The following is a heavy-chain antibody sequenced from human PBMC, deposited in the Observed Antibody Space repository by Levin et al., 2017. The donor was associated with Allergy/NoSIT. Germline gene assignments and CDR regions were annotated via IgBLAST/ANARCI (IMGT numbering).Heavy chain of an antibody. Sequence: TGGSLRLSCAASGFVFSNFWMHWVRQVPGEGPVWVARIHRDGSSTSYADSVMGRFTISRDNAKNTVFLQMNSLRAEDTAVYYCARDGVVGPTYVYDVWGQGTMVTVSS. V-gene: IGHV3-74*01. CDR2: IHRDGSST. D-gene: IGHD1-26*01. CDR1: GFVFSNFW. J-gene: IGHJ3*01. CDR3: ARDGVVGPTYVYDV.